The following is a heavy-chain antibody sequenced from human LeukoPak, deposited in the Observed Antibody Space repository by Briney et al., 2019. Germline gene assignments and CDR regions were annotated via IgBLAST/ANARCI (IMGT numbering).Heavy chain of an antibody. CDR2: IHHSGST. V-gene: IGHV4-38-2*02. CDR1: GYSISSGYY. J-gene: IGHJ4*02. D-gene: IGHD2-15*01. CDR3: ARRRRTPVAYYFDY. Sequence: SETLSLTCIVSGYSISSGYYWGWIRQPPGKGLEWIGNIHHSGSTYYNPSLKSRVTTSVDTSKNQFSLKLSSVTAADTAVYYCARRRRTPVAYYFDYWGQGTLVTVSS.